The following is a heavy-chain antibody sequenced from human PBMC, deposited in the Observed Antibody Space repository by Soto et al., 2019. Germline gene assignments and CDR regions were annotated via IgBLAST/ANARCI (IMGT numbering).Heavy chain of an antibody. V-gene: IGHV3-48*01. J-gene: IGHJ4*02. CDR2: ISSSSSTI. CDR1: GFTFSSYS. Sequence: EVPLVESGGGLVQPGGSLRLSCAASGFTFSSYSMNWVRQAPGKGLEWVSYISSSSSTIYYADSVKGRFTISRDNAKNSLYLQMNSLRAEDTAVYYCAREIMSYAAYWGQGTLVTVSS. D-gene: IGHD2-8*01. CDR3: AREIMSYAAY.